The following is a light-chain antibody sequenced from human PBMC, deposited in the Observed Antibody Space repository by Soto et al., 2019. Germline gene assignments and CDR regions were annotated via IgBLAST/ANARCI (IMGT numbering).Light chain of an antibody. CDR2: ATS. V-gene: IGKV1-39*01. CDR1: QIISSY. CDR3: QQSYTLPLT. Sequence: DIQLTQSPSSLSASVGDRVTITCRASQIISSYSIWYQHRPGVAPKLLIYATSSLQSGVSSRFSGSGSGTEFTLTISSLQPEDFATYSCQQSYTLPLTFGGGTKVETK. J-gene: IGKJ4*02.